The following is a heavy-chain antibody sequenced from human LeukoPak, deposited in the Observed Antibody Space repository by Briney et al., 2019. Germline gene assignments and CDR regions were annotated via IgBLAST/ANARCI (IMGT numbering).Heavy chain of an antibody. CDR3: TRGVVPAATRTRDNWFDP. CDR1: GFTFSNAW. Sequence: GGSLRLSCAASGFTFSNAWMSWFRQAPGKGLEWVGFIRSKAYGGTTEYAASVKGRFTISRDDSKSIAYLQMNSLKTEDTAVYYCTRGVVPAATRTRDNWFDPWGQGTLVTVSS. D-gene: IGHD2-2*01. V-gene: IGHV3-49*03. CDR2: IRSKAYGGTT. J-gene: IGHJ5*02.